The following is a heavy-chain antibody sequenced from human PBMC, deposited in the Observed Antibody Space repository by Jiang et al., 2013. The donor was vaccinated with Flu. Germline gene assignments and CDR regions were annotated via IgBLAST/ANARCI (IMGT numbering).Heavy chain of an antibody. CDR2: IYYSGST. CDR3: ARDRGYSYGGNFDY. D-gene: IGHD5-18*01. J-gene: IGHJ4*02. V-gene: IGHV4-30-4*01. Sequence: PGLVKPSQTLSLTCTVSGGSISSGDYYWSWIRQPPGKGLEWIGYIYYSGSTYYNPSLKSRVTISVDTSKNQFSLKLSSVTAADTAVYYCARDRGYSYGGNFDYWGQGTLVTVSS. CDR1: GGSISSGDYY.